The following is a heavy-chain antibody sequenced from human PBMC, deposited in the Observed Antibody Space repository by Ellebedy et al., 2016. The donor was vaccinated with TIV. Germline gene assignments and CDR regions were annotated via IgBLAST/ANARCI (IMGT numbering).Heavy chain of an antibody. J-gene: IGHJ6*03. V-gene: IGHV1-69*10. CDR3: ASSRYYYGSGSYHRDYYYYMDV. D-gene: IGHD3-10*01. CDR1: GYTFTGYY. Sequence: ASVKVSCKASGYTFTGYYIHWVRQAPGQGLEWMGGIIPILGIANYAQKFQGRVTITADKSTSTAYMELSSLRSEDTAVYYCASSRYYYGSGSYHRDYYYYMDVWGKGTTVTVSS. CDR2: IIPILGIA.